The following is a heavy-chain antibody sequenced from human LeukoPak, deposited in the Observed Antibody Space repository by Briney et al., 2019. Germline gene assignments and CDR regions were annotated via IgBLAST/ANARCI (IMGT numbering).Heavy chain of an antibody. D-gene: IGHD3-22*01. CDR2: ISSYNGNT. CDR3: ARDAEPYDSSGYYWYFDL. CDR1: GYTFTSYG. J-gene: IGHJ2*01. Sequence: ASVKVSCKASGYTFTSYGINWVRQAPGQGLEWMGWISSYNGNTNYAQKLQDRVTMTTDTSTSTAYMELRSLRSDDTAVYYCARDAEPYDSSGYYWYFDLWGRGTLAIVSS. V-gene: IGHV1-18*01.